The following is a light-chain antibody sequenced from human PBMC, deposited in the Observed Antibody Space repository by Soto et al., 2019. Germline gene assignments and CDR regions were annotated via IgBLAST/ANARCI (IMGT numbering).Light chain of an antibody. CDR1: SSDVGGYNY. Sequence: QSVLTQPASMSGSPGQSITISCTGTSSDVGGYNYVSCYQQHPGKAPKLMIYEVSNRPSGVSNRFSGSKSGNTASLTISGLHAVDEADYYCTSYTSISLYVFGTGTKV. CDR3: TSYTSISLYV. CDR2: EVS. V-gene: IGLV2-14*01. J-gene: IGLJ1*01.